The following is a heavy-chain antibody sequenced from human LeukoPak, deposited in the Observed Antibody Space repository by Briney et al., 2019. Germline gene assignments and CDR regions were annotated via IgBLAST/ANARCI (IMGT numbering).Heavy chain of an antibody. CDR3: ARDWFHAIDY. J-gene: IGHJ4*02. CDR1: RYTFSDTG. Sequence: GGSLRLSCAASRYTFSDTGMLWVRQSPGKGLVWVSRNRSDGRDTRYAESVKGRFTISRDNAKKTLYLQMNSLRAEDTAVYYCARDWFHAIDYWGQGTLVTVSS. CDR2: NRSDGRDT. V-gene: IGHV3-74*01. D-gene: IGHD2/OR15-2a*01.